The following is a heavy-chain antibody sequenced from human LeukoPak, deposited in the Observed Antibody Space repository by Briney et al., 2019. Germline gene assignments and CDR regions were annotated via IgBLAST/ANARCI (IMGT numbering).Heavy chain of an antibody. V-gene: IGHV3-23*01. CDR2: ITGSGGST. J-gene: IGHJ4*02. CDR1: GLTFSSHA. D-gene: IGHD1-26*01. Sequence: GGSLRLSCVASGLTFSSHAMTWVRQTPGKGLEWVSGITGSGGSTYHAESVKGRFAISRDNSKNTLYLQMNNLRAEDTAVYYCASRPPSETYFAVFDYWGQGTLVTVSS. CDR3: ASRPPSETYFAVFDY.